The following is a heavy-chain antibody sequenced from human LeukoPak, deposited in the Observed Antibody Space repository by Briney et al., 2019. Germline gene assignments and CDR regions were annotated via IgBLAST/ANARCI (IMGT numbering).Heavy chain of an antibody. J-gene: IGHJ5*02. CDR1: GGSINSDDW. CDR2: IYHRSGTP. V-gene: IGHV4-4*02. D-gene: IGHD1-1*01. CDR3: AGGGNWRLDP. Sequence: PSETLSLTCAVSGGSINSDDWWSWVRQSPGKGLEWIGAIYHRSGTPTYNPSLKSRVTLSVDKSKNQFSLNLSSVTAADTAVYFCAGGGNWRLDPWGQGTLVTVSS.